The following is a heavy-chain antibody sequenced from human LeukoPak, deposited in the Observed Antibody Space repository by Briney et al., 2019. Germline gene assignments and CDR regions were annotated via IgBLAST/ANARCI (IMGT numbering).Heavy chain of an antibody. V-gene: IGHV3-11*04. J-gene: IGHJ4*02. Sequence: GGSLRLSCAASGITFSDYYMSWIRQAPGKGLEGVSYISSSGSTIYYADSVKGRFTISRDNAKNSLYLQMNSLRAEDTAVYYCARDVKTRYCSSTSCYVPFDYWGQGTLVTVSS. CDR2: ISSSGSTI. CDR3: ARDVKTRYCSSTSCYVPFDY. CDR1: GITFSDYY. D-gene: IGHD2-2*01.